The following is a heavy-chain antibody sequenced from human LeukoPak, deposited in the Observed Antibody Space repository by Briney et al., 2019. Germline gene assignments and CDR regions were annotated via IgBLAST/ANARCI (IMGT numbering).Heavy chain of an antibody. V-gene: IGHV4-59*01. Sequence: SETLSLTCTVSGGSISSYYWSWIRQPPGKGLEWIGYIYYSGSTNYNPSLKSRVTISVDTSKNQFSLKLSSVTAADTAVYYCARDFYFGSGSYSHFDYWGQGTLVTVSS. CDR2: IYYSGST. D-gene: IGHD3-10*01. J-gene: IGHJ4*02. CDR3: ARDFYFGSGSYSHFDY. CDR1: GGSISSYY.